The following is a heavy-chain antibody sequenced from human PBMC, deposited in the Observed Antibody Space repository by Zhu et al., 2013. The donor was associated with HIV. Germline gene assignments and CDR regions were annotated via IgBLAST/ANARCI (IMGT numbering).Heavy chain of an antibody. J-gene: IGHJ5*02. V-gene: IGHV3-9*01. CDR3: AKDLRQLSYWFDP. CDR2: ISWNSGSI. Sequence: EVQLVESGGGLVQPGRSLRLSCAASGFTFDDYAMHWVRQAPGKGLEWVSGISWNSGSIGYADSVKGRLTISRDNAKNSLYLQMNSLRAEDTALYYCAKDLRQLSYWFDPGAREPWSPSPQ. CDR1: GFTFDDYA. D-gene: IGHD6-6*01.